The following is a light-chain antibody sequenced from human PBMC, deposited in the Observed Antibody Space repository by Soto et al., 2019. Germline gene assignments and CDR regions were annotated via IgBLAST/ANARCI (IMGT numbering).Light chain of an antibody. J-gene: IGKJ5*01. V-gene: IGKV1-39*01. CDR3: QQSYSTPIT. CDR2: AAS. Sequence: DIQMTQSPSSLSASAGDRVTITCRASQTIRSYLNWYQLKPGKAPKLLIYAASSLQGGVPSRFSSSGSGTDFTLTISSLQPEDFATYYCQQSYSTPITFGQGTRLEIK. CDR1: QTIRSY.